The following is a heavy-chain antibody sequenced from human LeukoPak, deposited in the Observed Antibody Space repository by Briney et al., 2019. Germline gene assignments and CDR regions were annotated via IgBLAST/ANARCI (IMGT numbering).Heavy chain of an antibody. CDR2: ISSTSSYI. CDR3: ARASGAAGDFDY. CDR1: GFTFSNYE. V-gene: IGHV3-21*01. Sequence: PGGSLRLSCAASGFTFSNYEMNWVRQAPGKGLEWVSSISSTSSYIYYADSVKGRFTISRDNAENSLYLQMSSLRAEDTAVYYCARASGAAGDFDYWGQGTLVTVSS. D-gene: IGHD3-10*01. J-gene: IGHJ4*02.